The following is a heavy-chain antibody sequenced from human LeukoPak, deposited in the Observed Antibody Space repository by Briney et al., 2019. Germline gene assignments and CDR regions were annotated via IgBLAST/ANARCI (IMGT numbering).Heavy chain of an antibody. CDR2: IKPDGSEK. V-gene: IGHV3-7*04. CDR3: VRLAAGSDYFDY. D-gene: IGHD6-13*01. J-gene: IGHJ4*02. Sequence: GRSLRLSCAASGFPFSRYWMSWVRQAPGKGLEWVANIKPDGSEKHYVDSVKGRFTFSRDNAKNSLYLQMNGLRAEDMAVYYCVRLAAGSDYFDYWGQGTLVTVSS. CDR1: GFPFSRYW.